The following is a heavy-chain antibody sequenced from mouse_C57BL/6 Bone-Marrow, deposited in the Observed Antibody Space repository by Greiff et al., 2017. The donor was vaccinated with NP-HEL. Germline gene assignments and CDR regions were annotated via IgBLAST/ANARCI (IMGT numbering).Heavy chain of an antibody. D-gene: IGHD1-1*01. CDR2: IYPGNSDT. CDR3: TSSSRYYYGSSSWCAY. V-gene: IGHV1-5*01. J-gene: IGHJ3*01. CDR1: GYTFTSYW. Sequence: EVQLQQSGTVLARPGASVKMSCKTSGYTFTSYWMHWVKQRPGQGLEWIGAIYPGNSDTSYNQKFKGKAKLTAVTSASTAYMEISSLKNEDSAVYYCTSSSRYYYGSSSWCAYWGQGTLVTVSA.